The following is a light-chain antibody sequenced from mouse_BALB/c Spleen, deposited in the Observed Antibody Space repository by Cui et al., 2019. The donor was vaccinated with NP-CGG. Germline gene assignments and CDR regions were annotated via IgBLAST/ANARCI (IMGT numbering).Light chain of an antibody. CDR3: ALWYSNHWV. CDR2: GTN. CDR1: TGAVTTSNY. J-gene: IGLJ1*01. V-gene: IGLV1*01. Sequence: QTIVTQESALTTSPGETVTLTCRASTGAVTTSNYANWVQEKPDHLFTGLIGGTNNRAPGVPARFSGSLMGDKAALTITGAQTDDEAIYFCALWYSNHWVFGGGTKLTVL.